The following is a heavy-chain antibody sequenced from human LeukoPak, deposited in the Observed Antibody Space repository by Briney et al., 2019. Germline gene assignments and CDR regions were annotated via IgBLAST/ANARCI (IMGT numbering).Heavy chain of an antibody. CDR3: ARSGAGRWFGELLHYFDY. Sequence: SQTLSLTCTVSGGSISSGSYYWSWIRQPTGKGLEWIGRIYTSGSTNYNPSLKSRVTISVDTSKNQFSPKLSSVTAADTAVYYCARSGAGRWFGELLHYFDYWGQGTLVTVSS. CDR1: GGSISSGSYY. J-gene: IGHJ4*02. D-gene: IGHD3-10*01. V-gene: IGHV4-61*02. CDR2: IYTSGST.